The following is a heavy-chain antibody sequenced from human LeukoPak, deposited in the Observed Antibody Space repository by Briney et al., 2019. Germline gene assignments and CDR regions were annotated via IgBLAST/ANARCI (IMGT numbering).Heavy chain of an antibody. CDR2: ISSSGSTI. V-gene: IGHV3-48*03. CDR1: GFTFSSYE. Sequence: PGGTLRLSCAASGFTFSSYEMNWVRQAPGKGLEWVSYISSSGSTIYYADSVKGRFTISRDNAKNSLYLQMNSLRAEDTAVYYCARDHSSSWPMDPNYYYYMDVWGKGTTVTISS. J-gene: IGHJ6*03. CDR3: ARDHSSSWPMDPNYYYYMDV. D-gene: IGHD6-13*01.